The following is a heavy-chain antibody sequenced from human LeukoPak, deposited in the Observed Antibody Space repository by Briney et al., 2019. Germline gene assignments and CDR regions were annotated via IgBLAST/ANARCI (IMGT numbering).Heavy chain of an antibody. V-gene: IGHV4-39*07. CDR1: GGSISSSSYY. CDR3: ARARVLRFLEWLYYYYYMDV. CDR2: INHSGST. D-gene: IGHD3-3*01. Sequence: SETLSLTCTVSGGSISSSSYYWSWIRQPPGKGLEWIGEINHSGSTNYNPSLKSRVTISVDTSKNQFSLKLSSVTAADTAVYYCARARVLRFLEWLYYYYYMDVWGKGTTVTVSS. J-gene: IGHJ6*03.